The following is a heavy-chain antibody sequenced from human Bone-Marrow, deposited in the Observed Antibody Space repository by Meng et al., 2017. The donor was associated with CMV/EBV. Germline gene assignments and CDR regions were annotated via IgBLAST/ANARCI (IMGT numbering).Heavy chain of an antibody. D-gene: IGHD2-2*01. J-gene: IGHJ5*02. V-gene: IGHV4-39*01. Sequence: SRYYWGRIRQPPGEGLEWIGSIYYSGSTYYNPSLKSRVTISVDTSKNQFSLKLSSVTAADTAVYYCARHSIVVVPAAMKGAPGWFDPWGQGTLVTVSS. CDR2: IYYSGST. CDR3: ARHSIVVVPAAMKGAPGWFDP. CDR1: SRYY.